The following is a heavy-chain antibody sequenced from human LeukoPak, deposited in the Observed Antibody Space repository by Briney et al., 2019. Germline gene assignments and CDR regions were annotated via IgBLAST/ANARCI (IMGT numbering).Heavy chain of an antibody. Sequence: GGSLRLSCAASGFTFSSYGMSWLRQAPGKGLGWVSAISGSGGSTYYADSVKGRFTISRDNSKNTLYLQMNSLRSDDTALYYCAKDQWLVLNYWGQGTLVTVSS. CDR1: GFTFSSYG. CDR2: ISGSGGST. CDR3: AKDQWLVLNY. J-gene: IGHJ4*02. V-gene: IGHV3-23*01. D-gene: IGHD6-19*01.